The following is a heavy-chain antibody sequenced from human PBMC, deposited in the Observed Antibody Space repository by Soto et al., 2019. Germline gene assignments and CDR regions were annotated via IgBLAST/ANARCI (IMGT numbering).Heavy chain of an antibody. D-gene: IGHD3-16*01. J-gene: IGHJ4*02. Sequence: QVQLVESGGGVVQPGRSLRLSCAASGFTFSSYAMHWVRQAPGKGLEWVAVISYDGSNKYYADSVKGRFTISRDNSKNTLYLQMNRLRAEDTAVYYCAGLKDGQGGFDYWGQGTLVTVSS. CDR2: ISYDGSNK. CDR1: GFTFSSYA. CDR3: AGLKDGQGGFDY. V-gene: IGHV3-30-3*01.